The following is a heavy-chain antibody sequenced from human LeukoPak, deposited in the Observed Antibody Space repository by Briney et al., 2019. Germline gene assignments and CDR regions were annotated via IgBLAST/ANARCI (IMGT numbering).Heavy chain of an antibody. CDR1: GFTFSSYW. CDR3: VRDVWGDRDSNFDY. Sequence: GGSQRLSCAASGFTFSSYWMHWVRQVPGKGLVWVSRINTDGRSTSYVDTVKGRFTMSRDNAKNTLYLQMNSLRAEDTAVYYCVRDVWGDRDSNFDYWGQGTLVTVSS. CDR2: INTDGRST. J-gene: IGHJ4*02. V-gene: IGHV3-74*01. D-gene: IGHD2-21*01.